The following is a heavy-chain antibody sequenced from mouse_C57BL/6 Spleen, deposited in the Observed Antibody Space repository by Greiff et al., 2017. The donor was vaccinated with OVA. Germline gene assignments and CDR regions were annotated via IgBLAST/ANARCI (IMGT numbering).Heavy chain of an antibody. D-gene: IGHD2-10*01. Sequence: QVQLKQPGAELVKPGASVKMSCKASGYTFTSYWITWVKQRPGQGLEWIGDIYPGSGSTNYNEKFKSKATLTVDTSSSTAYMQLSSLTSEDSAVYYCARPLPGDYAMDYWGQGTSVTVSS. V-gene: IGHV1-55*01. CDR1: GYTFTSYW. CDR3: ARPLPGDYAMDY. CDR2: IYPGSGST. J-gene: IGHJ4*01.